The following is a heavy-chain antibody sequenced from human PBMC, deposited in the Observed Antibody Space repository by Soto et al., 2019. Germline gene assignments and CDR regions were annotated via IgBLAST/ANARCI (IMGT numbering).Heavy chain of an antibody. V-gene: IGHV3-30-3*01. CDR1: GFTFSSYA. CDR3: ARDMGDSRSSCYVQDCYYYGIDF. CDR2: ISYDGSNK. D-gene: IGHD6-13*01. J-gene: IGHJ6*02. Sequence: QVQLVESGGGVVQPGRSLRLSCAASGFTFSSYAMHWVRQAPGKGLEWVAVISYDGSNKYYADSVKGRFTISRDNSKNPLYLSMNSLRAEDTAVYYCARDMGDSRSSCYVQDCYYYGIDFWGQGTTVTVSS.